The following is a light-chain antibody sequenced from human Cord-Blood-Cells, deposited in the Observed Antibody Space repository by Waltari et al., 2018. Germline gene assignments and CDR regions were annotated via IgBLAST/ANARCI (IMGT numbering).Light chain of an antibody. CDR1: SSNIGAGYD. Sequence: QSVLTQPPSVSGAPGQRVTISCTGSSSNIGAGYDVHWYQQLPGTAPKHLIYGNTHRPSWVPDRFSGAKSGTSASLAITGLQAEDEADYYCQSYDSSLSGSVFGGGTKLTVL. V-gene: IGLV1-40*01. J-gene: IGLJ3*02. CDR2: GNT. CDR3: QSYDSSLSGSV.